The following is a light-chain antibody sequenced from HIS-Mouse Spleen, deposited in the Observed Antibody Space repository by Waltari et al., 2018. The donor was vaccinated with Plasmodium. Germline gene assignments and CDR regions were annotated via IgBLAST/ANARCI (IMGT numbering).Light chain of an antibody. V-gene: IGLV5-37*01. CDR2: YYSDSDK. J-gene: IGLJ3*02. CDR1: SAINVGSYN. CDR3: MIWPSNASGV. Sequence: QPVLTQPPSSSAPPGESASLTSTLPSAINVGSYNIYWYQQKPGSPTRHLLYYYSDSDKGQGSGVHSLFSGSKDSSAKTGILLISGLQSEDEADYYCMIWPSNASGVFGGGTKLTVL.